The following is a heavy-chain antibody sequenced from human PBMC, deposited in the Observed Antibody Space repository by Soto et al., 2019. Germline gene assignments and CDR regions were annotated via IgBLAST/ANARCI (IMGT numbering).Heavy chain of an antibody. Sequence: PSETLSLTCTVSGGSISSSSYYWGWIRQPPGKGLEWIGSIYYSGSTYYNPSLKSRVTISVDTSKNQFSLKLSSVTAADTAVYYCAREPRLRGYDSNRGYYYYMDVWGKGTTVTVSS. CDR3: AREPRLRGYDSNRGYYYYMDV. CDR1: GGSISSSSYY. CDR2: IYYSGST. V-gene: IGHV4-39*07. D-gene: IGHD5-12*01. J-gene: IGHJ6*03.